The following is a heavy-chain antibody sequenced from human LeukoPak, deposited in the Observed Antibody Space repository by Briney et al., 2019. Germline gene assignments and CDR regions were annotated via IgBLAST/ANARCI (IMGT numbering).Heavy chain of an antibody. Sequence: ASVKVSCKASGYTFTSYGISWVRQAPGQGLEWMGWISAYNGNTNYAQKLQGRVTMTTDTSPSTAYMELRSLRSDDTAVYYCARLKSQQLVPYYYYGMDVWGQGTTVTVSS. V-gene: IGHV1-18*01. CDR3: ARLKSQQLVPYYYYGMDV. D-gene: IGHD6-13*01. CDR1: GYTFTSYG. J-gene: IGHJ6*02. CDR2: ISAYNGNT.